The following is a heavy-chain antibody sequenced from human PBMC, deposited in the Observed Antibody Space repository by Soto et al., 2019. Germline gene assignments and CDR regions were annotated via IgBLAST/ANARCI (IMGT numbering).Heavy chain of an antibody. CDR2: IYYSENT. V-gene: IGHV4-30-4*01. CDR3: ARGYGRNFDY. Sequence: SETLSLTCTVSGVSISSGDYYWSWIRQPPGKGLEWIGYIYYSENTYSNPSLKSRVAISVDTSRNQFSLKLSSVTAADTAVYYCARGYGRNFDYWGQGTLVTVSS. CDR1: GVSISSGDYY. D-gene: IGHD5-18*01. J-gene: IGHJ4*02.